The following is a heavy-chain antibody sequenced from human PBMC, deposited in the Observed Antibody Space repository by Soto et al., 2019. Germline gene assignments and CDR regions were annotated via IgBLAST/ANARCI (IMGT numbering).Heavy chain of an antibody. CDR1: GFTVSSNY. V-gene: IGHV3-66*01. CDR3: AREGVFTIFGVGYNWFDP. D-gene: IGHD3-3*01. CDR2: IYSGGST. J-gene: IGHJ5*02. Sequence: GGSLRLSCAASGFTVSSNYMSWVRQAPGKGLEWVSVIYSGGSTYYADSVKGRFTISRDNSKNTLYLQVNSLRAEDTAVYYCAREGVFTIFGVGYNWFDPWGQGTLVTVSS.